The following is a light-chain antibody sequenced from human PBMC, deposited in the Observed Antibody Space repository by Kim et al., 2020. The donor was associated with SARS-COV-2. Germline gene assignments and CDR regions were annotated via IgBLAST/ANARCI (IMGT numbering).Light chain of an antibody. Sequence: EMVMTQSPATLSVSPGERATLSCRASQSVSSNLAWYQQKPGQAPRLLIYGASTRATGIPAGFSGSGSGTEFTLIISSLQSEDFAVYFCQQYNNWPLTFGGGTKVDIK. J-gene: IGKJ4*01. V-gene: IGKV3-15*01. CDR2: GAS. CDR1: QSVSSN. CDR3: QQYNNWPLT.